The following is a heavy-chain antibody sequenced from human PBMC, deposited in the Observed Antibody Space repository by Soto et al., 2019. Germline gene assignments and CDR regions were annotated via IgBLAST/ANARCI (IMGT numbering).Heavy chain of an antibody. CDR2: IYSGGST. Sequence: GGSLRLSCAASGFTVSSKYMSWVRQAPGKGLEWVSVIYSGGSTYYADSVKGRFTISRDNSKNTLYLQMNSLRAEDTAVYYCARAAGYQLLVDYYYYMDVWGKGTTVTVSS. V-gene: IGHV3-66*01. J-gene: IGHJ6*03. CDR3: ARAAGYQLLVDYYYYMDV. CDR1: GFTVSSKY. D-gene: IGHD2-2*01.